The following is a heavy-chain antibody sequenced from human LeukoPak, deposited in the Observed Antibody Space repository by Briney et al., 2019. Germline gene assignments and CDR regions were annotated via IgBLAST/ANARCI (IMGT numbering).Heavy chain of an antibody. CDR1: GYTFTTYA. V-gene: IGHV1-3*01. Sequence: ASVKVSCKPSGYTFTTYAMHWVRQAPGQRLEWMGWINAGSGNTKYSQKFQGRVTITRDTSASTAYMELSSLRSEDTAVYYCARGGDCGGDCYNAEYFQYWGQGTLVTVSS. CDR3: ARGGDCGGDCYNAEYFQY. J-gene: IGHJ1*01. D-gene: IGHD2-21*02. CDR2: INAGSGNT.